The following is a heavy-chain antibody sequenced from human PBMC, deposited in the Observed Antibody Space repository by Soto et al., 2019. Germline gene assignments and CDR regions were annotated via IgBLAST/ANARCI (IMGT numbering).Heavy chain of an antibody. CDR1: GFSFNIFA. CDR3: AKDPTSYDSSAQFDS. Sequence: HHGGSMRLSCAASGFSFNIFAMNWVRQAPGKGLEWVSGTSGGGGSTYYADSVKGRFTISRDNSNNTLYLQMNSLRAEDTAVYYCAKDPTSYDSSAQFDSWGQGTLVTVSS. J-gene: IGHJ4*02. D-gene: IGHD3-22*01. V-gene: IGHV3-23*01. CDR2: TSGGGGST.